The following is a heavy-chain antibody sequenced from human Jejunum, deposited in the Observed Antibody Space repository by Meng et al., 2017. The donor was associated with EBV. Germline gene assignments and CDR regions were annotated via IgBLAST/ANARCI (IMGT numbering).Heavy chain of an antibody. Sequence: QITLKESGPTLVKPXQTLTPTCPFSGFSLRTSGVGVGWIRQPPGKALERLALVYWDDYKPYSPSLKSRLTITKDTSKNQVVLTMTNMDPADTATYYCAHRHDQTFDYWGQGTLVTVSS. V-gene: IGHV2-5*02. CDR3: AHRHDQTFDY. J-gene: IGHJ4*02. CDR1: GFSLRTSGVG. CDR2: VYWDDYK.